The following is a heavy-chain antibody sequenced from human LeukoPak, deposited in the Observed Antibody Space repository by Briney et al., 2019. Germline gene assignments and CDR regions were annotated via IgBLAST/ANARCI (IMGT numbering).Heavy chain of an antibody. J-gene: IGHJ4*02. CDR3: ARVVYYGSGSPIDY. D-gene: IGHD3-10*01. Sequence: GGSLRLSCAASGFTFSDYYMSWIRRAPGKGLEWVSYISSSSSYTNYADSVKGRFTISRDNAKNSLYLQMNSLRAEDTAVYYCARVVYYGSGSPIDYWGQGTLVTVSS. V-gene: IGHV3-11*06. CDR2: ISSSSSYT. CDR1: GFTFSDYY.